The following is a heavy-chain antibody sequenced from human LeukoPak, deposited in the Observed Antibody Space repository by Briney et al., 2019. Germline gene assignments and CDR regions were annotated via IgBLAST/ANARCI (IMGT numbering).Heavy chain of an antibody. D-gene: IGHD2/OR15-2a*01. J-gene: IGHJ6*02. CDR2: ISWNSGSI. CDR1: GFTFDDYA. Sequence: GGSLRLSCAASGFTFDDYAMHWVRHAPGKGLEWVSGISWNSGSIGYADSVKGRFTISRDNAKNPLYLQMNSLRAEDTALYYCARVLRDYYYGMDVWGQGTTVTVSS. CDR3: ARVLRDYYYGMDV. V-gene: IGHV3-9*01.